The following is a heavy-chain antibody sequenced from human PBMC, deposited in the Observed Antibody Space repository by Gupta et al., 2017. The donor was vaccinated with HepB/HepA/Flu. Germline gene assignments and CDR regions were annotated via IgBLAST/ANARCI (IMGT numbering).Heavy chain of an antibody. D-gene: IGHD1-1*01. V-gene: IGHV3-33*01. CDR3: TRGRRTGHDAFDI. CDR2: VWYEVMNQ. J-gene: IGHJ3*02. CDR1: GFTFSSYG. Sequence: QVQLVESGGGVVQPGRSLRLSCVASGFTFSSYGMHWVRQAPGKGLEWVVVVWYEVMNQSYAESVTGRFTISRDNAKNTLYLPMNSLRAEDTALYSGTRGRRTGHDAFDIWGRGPMV.